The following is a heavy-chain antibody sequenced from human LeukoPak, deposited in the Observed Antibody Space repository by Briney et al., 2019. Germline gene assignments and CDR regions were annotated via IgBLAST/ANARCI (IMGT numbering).Heavy chain of an antibody. CDR1: GFTFSIYS. V-gene: IGHV3-21*01. D-gene: IGHD3-22*01. Sequence: PGRSLRLSCAASGFTFSIYSMNWVRQAPGKGLEWVSSISSSSRYIYYADSVKGRFTISRDNAKNSLYLQMNSLRAEDKAVYYCARAPYYYDSSGWFDYWGQGTLVTVSS. J-gene: IGHJ4*02. CDR3: ARAPYYYDSSGWFDY. CDR2: ISSSSRYI.